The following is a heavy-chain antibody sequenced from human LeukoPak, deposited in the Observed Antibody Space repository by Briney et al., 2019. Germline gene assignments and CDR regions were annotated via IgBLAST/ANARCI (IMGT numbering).Heavy chain of an antibody. CDR2: ISGSGGST. D-gene: IGHD3-22*01. V-gene: IGHV3-23*01. J-gene: IGHJ4*02. Sequence: GGSLRLSCAASGFTFSSYAMSWVRQAPGKGLEWVSAISGSGGSTYYADSVKGRFTISRDNSKNTLYLQMNSLRAEDTAVYYCAKDLGYYDSSGYDNWGQGTLVTVSS. CDR3: AKDLGYYDSSGYDN. CDR1: GFTFSSYA.